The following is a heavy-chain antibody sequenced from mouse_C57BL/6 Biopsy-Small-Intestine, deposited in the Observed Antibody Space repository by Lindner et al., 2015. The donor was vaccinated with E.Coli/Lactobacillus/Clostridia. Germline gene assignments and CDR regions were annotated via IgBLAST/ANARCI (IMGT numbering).Heavy chain of an antibody. CDR1: GYAFSSYW. Sequence: VQLQESGAELVKPGASVKISCKASGYAFSSYWMNWVKQRPGKGLEWLGQIYPGDGDTNYNGEFKGKATLTADKSSSTAYMQLSSLTSEDSAVYFCARGNYGSSWGYFDYWGQGTTLTVSS. V-gene: IGHV1-80*01. D-gene: IGHD1-1*01. J-gene: IGHJ2*01. CDR3: ARGNYGSSWGYFDY. CDR2: IYPGDGDT.